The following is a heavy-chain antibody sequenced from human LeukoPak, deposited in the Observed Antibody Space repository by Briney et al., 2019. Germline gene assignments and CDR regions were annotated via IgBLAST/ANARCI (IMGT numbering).Heavy chain of an antibody. CDR1: GGSISSSSYY. CDR3: ARHLPSLIYILVGAPWFDP. J-gene: IGHJ5*02. V-gene: IGHV4-39*01. Sequence: PSETLSLTCTVSGGSISSSSYYWGWIRQPPGKGLEWIGSIYYSGSTYYNPSLKSRVTISVDTSKNQFSLKLSSVAAADTAVYYCARHLPSLIYILVGAPWFDPWGQGTLVTVSS. CDR2: IYYSGST. D-gene: IGHD1-26*01.